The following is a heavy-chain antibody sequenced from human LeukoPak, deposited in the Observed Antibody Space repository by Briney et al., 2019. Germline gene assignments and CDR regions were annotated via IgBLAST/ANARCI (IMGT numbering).Heavy chain of an antibody. V-gene: IGHV3-21*01. CDR1: GFTFSSYS. CDR2: ISSSSSYI. J-gene: IGHJ3*02. Sequence: PGGSLRLSCAASGFTFSSYSMNWVRQAPGKGLEWVSSISSSSSYIYYADSVKGRFTISRDNAKNSLYLQMNSLRAEDTAVYYCARLLLFGELSSAHAFDTWGQGTMVTVSS. CDR3: ARLLLFGELSSAHAFDT. D-gene: IGHD3-10*01.